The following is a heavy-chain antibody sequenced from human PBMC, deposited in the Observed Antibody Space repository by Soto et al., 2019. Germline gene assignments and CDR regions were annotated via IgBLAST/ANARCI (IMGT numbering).Heavy chain of an antibody. CDR2: ISATSGTT. V-gene: IGHV3-23*01. CDR3: AKVAIVRGGPNWFDS. Sequence: EVQLLESGGGLVQPGGSLRLSCAASGFTFSSHSMTWVRQAPGKGLEWVSDISATSGTTYYADSVKGRFTISRDNSKSTLSMKMSSLRVEDTAVYDCAKVAIVRGGPNWFDSWGQGTLVTVSS. CDR1: GFTFSSHS. D-gene: IGHD3-10*02. J-gene: IGHJ5*01.